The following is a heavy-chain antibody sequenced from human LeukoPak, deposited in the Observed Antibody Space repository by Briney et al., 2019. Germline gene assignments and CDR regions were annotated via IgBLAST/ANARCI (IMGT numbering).Heavy chain of an antibody. Sequence: SETLSLTCAVSGGSISTTDWWNWVRQPPGKGLEWIGEIYHTGSTNYNPSLKSRVTISLDKSKNQFSLKLTSVTAADTAVYYCTRDPLVNTSWHHWFDPWGQGTLVTVSS. D-gene: IGHD2-2*01. V-gene: IGHV4-4*02. CDR1: GGSISTTDW. J-gene: IGHJ5*02. CDR3: TRDPLVNTSWHHWFDP. CDR2: IYHTGST.